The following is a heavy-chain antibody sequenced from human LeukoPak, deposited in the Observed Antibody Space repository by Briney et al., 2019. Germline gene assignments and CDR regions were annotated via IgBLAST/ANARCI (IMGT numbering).Heavy chain of an antibody. CDR3: ARDFFYCSGGSCYSLPVFGNWFDP. J-gene: IGHJ5*02. D-gene: IGHD2-15*01. V-gene: IGHV1-18*01. CDR2: ISAYNGNT. CDR1: GYTFTSYG. Sequence: ASVKVSCKASGYTFTSYGISRVRQAPGQGLEWMGWISAYNGNTNYAQKLQGRVTMTTDTSTSTAYMELRSLRSDDTAVYYCARDFFYCSGGSCYSLPVFGNWFDPWGQGTLVTVSS.